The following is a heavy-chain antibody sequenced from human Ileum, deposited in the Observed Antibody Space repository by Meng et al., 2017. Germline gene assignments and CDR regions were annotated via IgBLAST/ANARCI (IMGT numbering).Heavy chain of an antibody. Sequence: VQFGSGVNMPWTRHKFLYKASGYSFTSYAMNWARQAAGQWRVWMGWNNTNTGNPTYAKGFTGRFVFSLDTSVSTAYLQISSLKAEDTAVYYCARVLGDYWGQGTLVTVSS. CDR3: ARVLGDY. CDR2: NNTNTGNP. CDR1: GYSFTSYA. J-gene: IGHJ4*02. V-gene: IGHV7-4-1*02.